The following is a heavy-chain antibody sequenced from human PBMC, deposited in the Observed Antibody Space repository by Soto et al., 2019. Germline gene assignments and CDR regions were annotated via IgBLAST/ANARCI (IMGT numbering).Heavy chain of an antibody. J-gene: IGHJ5*02. D-gene: IGHD2-15*01. Sequence: QVQLVESGGGVVQPGRSLRLSCAASGFTFSSYAMHWVRQAPGKGLEWVAVISYDGSNKYYADSVKGRFTISIDNSKNTLYLQMNSLRAEDTAVYYCARGGLGYCSGGSCYSKNWFDPWGQGTLVTVSS. CDR1: GFTFSSYA. CDR3: ARGGLGYCSGGSCYSKNWFDP. CDR2: ISYDGSNK. V-gene: IGHV3-30-3*01.